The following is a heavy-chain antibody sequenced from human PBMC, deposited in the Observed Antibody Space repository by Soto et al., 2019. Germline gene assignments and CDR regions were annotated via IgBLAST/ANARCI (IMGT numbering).Heavy chain of an antibody. D-gene: IGHD2-15*01. CDR2: ISAGGDGA. CDR3: ARDLWWYLH. CDR1: GFTFSSHA. V-gene: IGHV3-23*01. Sequence: EVQLLESGGGLVQPGGALRLSCAASGFTFSSHAMSWVRQAPGKGLEWVSSISAGGDGAYYADSVKGRFTISRANSNITLYLQMNRLRTEDTAVYYCARDLWWYLHWGQGTLVTVSS. J-gene: IGHJ4*02.